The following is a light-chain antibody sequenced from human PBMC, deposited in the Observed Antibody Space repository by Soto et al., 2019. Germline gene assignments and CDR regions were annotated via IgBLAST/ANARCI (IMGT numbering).Light chain of an antibody. CDR2: LNSDGSH. V-gene: IGLV4-69*01. CDR3: QTWSTGIRV. CDR1: SGHSSYA. J-gene: IGLJ3*02. Sequence: QPVLTQSPSASASLGASVKLTCTLSSGHSSYAIAWHQQQPEKGPRYLMKLNSDGSHSKGDGIPDRFSGSSSGTERYLTISSLQSEDEADYDCQTWSTGIRVFGGGTQLTVL.